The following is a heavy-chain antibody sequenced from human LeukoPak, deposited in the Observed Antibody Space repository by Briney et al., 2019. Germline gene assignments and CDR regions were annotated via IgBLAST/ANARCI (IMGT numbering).Heavy chain of an antibody. V-gene: IGHV4-39*07. J-gene: IGHJ4*02. CDR3: ASSGEVLYYFDY. Sequence: SETLSLTCTVSGGSIGSSSYYWGWIRQPPGKGLEWIGEINHSGSTNYNPSLKSRVTISVDTSKNQFSLKLSSVTAADTAVYYCASSGEVLYYFDYWGQGTLVTVSS. CDR1: GGSIGSSSYY. CDR2: INHSGST. D-gene: IGHD2-21*01.